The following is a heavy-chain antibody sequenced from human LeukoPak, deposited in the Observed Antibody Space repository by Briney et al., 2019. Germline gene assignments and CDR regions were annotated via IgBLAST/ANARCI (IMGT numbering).Heavy chain of an antibody. V-gene: IGHV4-31*03. D-gene: IGHD3-10*01. J-gene: IGHJ5*02. CDR1: GGSISSGGYY. Sequence: SQTLSLTCTVSGGSISSGGYYWSWIRQHPGKGLEWFGYIYYSGSTYYNPSLKSRVTISVDTSKNQFSLKLSSVTAADTAVYYCARDAGPYYGSGRGGWFDPWGQGTLVTVSS. CDR3: ARDAGPYYGSGRGGWFDP. CDR2: IYYSGST.